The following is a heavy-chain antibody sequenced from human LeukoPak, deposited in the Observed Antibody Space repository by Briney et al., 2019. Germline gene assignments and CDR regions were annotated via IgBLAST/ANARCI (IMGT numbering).Heavy chain of an antibody. CDR1: GFTVSSDY. CDR3: ARAGYYDSSGFYAPDAFDI. J-gene: IGHJ3*02. CDR2: VYSGGST. Sequence: GGSLRLSCAASGFTVSSDYMTWVRQAPGKGLEWVSFVYSGGSTYYEDSVKGRFTISRDSSKNTLFLQMNSLRVGDTAVYYCARAGYYDSSGFYAPDAFDIWGQGTVVTVSS. D-gene: IGHD3-22*01. V-gene: IGHV3-53*01.